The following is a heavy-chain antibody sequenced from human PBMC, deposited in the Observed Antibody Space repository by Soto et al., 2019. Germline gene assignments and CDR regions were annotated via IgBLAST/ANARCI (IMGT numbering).Heavy chain of an antibody. J-gene: IGHJ5*02. CDR1: GYTFTSYA. CDR3: ARSVGGWLFFGP. V-gene: IGHV1-3*01. CDR2: INAGNGNT. Sequence: QVQLVQSGAEVKKPGASVKVSCKASGYTFTSYAMHWVRQAPGQRLEWMGWINAGNGNTKYSQKFQGRGTITRDTSASTAYMELSSLRSEDTAVYYCARSVGGWLFFGPWGQGTLVTVSS. D-gene: IGHD6-19*01.